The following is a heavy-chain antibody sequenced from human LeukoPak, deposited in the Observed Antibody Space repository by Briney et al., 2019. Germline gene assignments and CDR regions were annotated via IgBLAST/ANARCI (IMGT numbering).Heavy chain of an antibody. CDR2: IYYSGST. CDR3: ARALQPGVYAFYI. J-gene: IGHJ3*02. Sequence: SETLSLTCTVSGVSISSYYWPWIRQPPGEGLEGIGYIYYSGSTNYNPSLKSRVTISVDTSKNQFSLKLSSVTAADTAVYYCARALQPGVYAFYIWGQGTMVTVSS. CDR1: GVSISSYY. D-gene: IGHD6-13*01. V-gene: IGHV4-59*01.